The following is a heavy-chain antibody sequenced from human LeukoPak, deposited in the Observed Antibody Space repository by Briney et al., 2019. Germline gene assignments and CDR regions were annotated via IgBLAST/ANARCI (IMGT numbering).Heavy chain of an antibody. J-gene: IGHJ4*02. CDR2: INHSGST. CDR3: ARGLGYSYGYSAGY. Sequence: PSETLSLTCAVYGGSFSGYYWSWIRQPPGKGLEWIGEINHSGSTNYNPSLKSRVTISVDTSKNQFSLKLSSVTAADTAVYYCARGLGYSYGYSAGYWGQGTLVTVSS. V-gene: IGHV4-34*01. CDR1: GGSFSGYY. D-gene: IGHD5-18*01.